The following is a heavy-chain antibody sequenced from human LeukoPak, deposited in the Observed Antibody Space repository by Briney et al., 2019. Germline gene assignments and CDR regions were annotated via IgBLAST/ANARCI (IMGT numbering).Heavy chain of an antibody. CDR2: IIPIFGTA. Sequence: ASVKVSCKASGGTFSSYAISWVRQAPGQGLEWMGGIIPIFGTANYAQKFQGRVTITADESTSTAYMELRSLRSDDTAVYYCARDIGYDILTGYPLTVGYWGQGTLVTVSS. CDR3: ARDIGYDILTGYPLTVGY. J-gene: IGHJ4*02. V-gene: IGHV1-69*13. CDR1: GGTFSSYA. D-gene: IGHD3-9*01.